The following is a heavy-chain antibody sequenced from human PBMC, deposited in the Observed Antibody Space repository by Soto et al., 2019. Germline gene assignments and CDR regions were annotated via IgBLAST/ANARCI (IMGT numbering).Heavy chain of an antibody. J-gene: IGHJ4*02. CDR3: AREDIMVRGVEDY. D-gene: IGHD3-10*01. Sequence: QVQLVQSGAEVKKPGSSVKVSCKASGGTFSSYTISWVRQAPGQGLEWMGRIIPILGIANYAQKFQGRVTITADKSTSTAYMELSSLRSEDTAVYYCAREDIMVRGVEDYWGQGTLVTVSS. V-gene: IGHV1-69*08. CDR1: GGTFSSYT. CDR2: IIPILGIA.